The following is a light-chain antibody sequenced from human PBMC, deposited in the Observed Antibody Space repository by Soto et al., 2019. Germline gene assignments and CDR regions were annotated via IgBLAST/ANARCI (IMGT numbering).Light chain of an antibody. CDR1: SSDLGAYKY. CDR3: SSYTNTSTLV. CDR2: EVS. J-gene: IGLJ1*01. Sequence: QSALTQPASVSGSPGQSITISCAGTSSDLGAYKYVSWYQQHPDKAPKLILYEVSRRPSGVSNRFSGSKSGNMASLTISGLLAEDEADYSCSSYTNTSTLVFATGTKLTVL. V-gene: IGLV2-14*03.